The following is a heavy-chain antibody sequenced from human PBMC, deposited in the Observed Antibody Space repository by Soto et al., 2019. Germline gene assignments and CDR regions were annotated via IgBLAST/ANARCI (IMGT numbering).Heavy chain of an antibody. Sequence: GWSLRLSCIVSGFTFSSYNMNWVRQAPGKGLEWVTYISGSGSTIYYADSVKGRFTISRDNVKNSLYLQMNSLRDEDTAVYYCARSKYIDYWGQGTLVTVSS. V-gene: IGHV3-48*02. CDR2: ISGSGSTI. J-gene: IGHJ4*02. CDR3: ARSKYIDY. D-gene: IGHD4-4*01. CDR1: GFTFSSYN.